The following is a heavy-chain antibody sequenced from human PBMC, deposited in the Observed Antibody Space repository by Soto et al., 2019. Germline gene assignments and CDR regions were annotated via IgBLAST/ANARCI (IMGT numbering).Heavy chain of an antibody. J-gene: IGHJ5*02. V-gene: IGHV4-34*01. CDR3: ARGWRFYP. Sequence: QVQLQQWGAGLLKPSETLSLTCGVYGGSFSGYQWNWIRQSPGQGLEWIGEINHSGTTKYNPSLESRINLSVDTSKKQFSLKMFSVTAADTAIYYCARGWRFYPWGQGTQVTVSS. CDR2: INHSGTT. CDR1: GGSFSGYQ. D-gene: IGHD1-1*01.